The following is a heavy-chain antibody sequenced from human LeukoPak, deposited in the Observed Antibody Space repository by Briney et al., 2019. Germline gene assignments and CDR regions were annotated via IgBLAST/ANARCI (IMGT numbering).Heavy chain of an antibody. V-gene: IGHV3-30-3*02. D-gene: IGHD1-26*01. Sequence: GGSLRLSCAASGFTFSSYAMHWVRQAPGKGLEWVAVISYDGSNKYYADSVKGRFTISRDNSKNTLYLQMNSLRVEDTAVYYCAKMGASTKDGWFDPWGQGTLVIVSS. CDR1: GFTFSSYA. CDR3: AKMGASTKDGWFDP. J-gene: IGHJ5*02. CDR2: ISYDGSNK.